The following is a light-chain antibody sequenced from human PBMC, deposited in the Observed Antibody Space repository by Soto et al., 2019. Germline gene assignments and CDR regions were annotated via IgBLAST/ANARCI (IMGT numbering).Light chain of an antibody. CDR3: CSYAGSYTYV. V-gene: IGLV2-11*01. Sequence: QSALTQPRSVSGSPGQSVTISCTGTSSDVGGYNYVSWYQQHPGKAPKLMIYDVSKRPSWVPDRFSGSKSGNTASLTISGLQAEDEADYYCCSYAGSYTYVFGTGTKLTVL. CDR1: SSDVGGYNY. J-gene: IGLJ1*01. CDR2: DVS.